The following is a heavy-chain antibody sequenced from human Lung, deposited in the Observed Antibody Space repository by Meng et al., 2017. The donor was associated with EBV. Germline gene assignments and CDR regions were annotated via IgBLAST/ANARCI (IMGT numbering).Heavy chain of an antibody. J-gene: IGHJ4*02. V-gene: IGHV4-34*01. CDR1: GGSFSGYF. CDR3: ARGLCSGGTCCIDY. D-gene: IGHD2-15*01. CDR2: IYHNGSA. Sequence: QVQLQQWGAGLLKPSETLSLTCAVYGGSFSGYFWTWIRQPPGKGLEWIGEIYHNGSAHFSPSLKSRVTISVDTSKNQFSLNLKSVTAADTAVYYCARGLCSGGTCCIDYWGQGTRVTVSS.